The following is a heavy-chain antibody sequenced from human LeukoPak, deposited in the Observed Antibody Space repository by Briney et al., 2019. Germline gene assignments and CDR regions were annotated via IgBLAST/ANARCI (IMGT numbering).Heavy chain of an antibody. J-gene: IGHJ5*02. V-gene: IGHV3-21*01. Sequence: GGSLRLSCAASGFTFSSYSMNWVRQAPGKGLEWVSSISSSSSYIYYADSVKGRFTISRDNAKNSLYLQMNSLRAEDTAVYYSARSGYSSGWFNWFDPWGQGTLVTVSS. CDR1: GFTFSSYS. D-gene: IGHD6-19*01. CDR2: ISSSSSYI. CDR3: ARSGYSSGWFNWFDP.